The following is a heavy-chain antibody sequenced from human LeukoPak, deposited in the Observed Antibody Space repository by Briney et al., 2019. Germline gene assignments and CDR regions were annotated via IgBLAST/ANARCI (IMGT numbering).Heavy chain of an antibody. CDR1: GDSISSGNY. J-gene: IGHJ4*02. D-gene: IGHD3-10*01. Sequence: SETLSLTCTVSGDSISSGNYWGWIRQPPGKGLEWIGSIFHTGSTYYNLSLKSRVTISVDTSKNQFSLRLSSVTAADTAVYYCARGSRSLYYGSGSYYDYWGQGTLVTVSS. CDR2: IFHTGST. V-gene: IGHV4-38-2*02. CDR3: ARGSRSLYYGSGSYYDY.